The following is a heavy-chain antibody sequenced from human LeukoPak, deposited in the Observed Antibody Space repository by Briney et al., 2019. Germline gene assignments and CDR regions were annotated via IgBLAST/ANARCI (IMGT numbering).Heavy chain of an antibody. J-gene: IGHJ4*02. CDR2: ISGSGGST. V-gene: IGHV3-23*01. D-gene: IGHD4-11*01. Sequence: GGSLRLSCAASGFTFSSYAMSWVRQAPGKGLEWVSAISGSGGSTYYADSVKGRFTISRDNSKNTLYLQMGSLRAEDMAVYYCARGLTVTTGSRVKEPYYFDYWGQGTLVTVSS. CDR1: GFTFSSYA. CDR3: ARGLTVTTGSRVKEPYYFDY.